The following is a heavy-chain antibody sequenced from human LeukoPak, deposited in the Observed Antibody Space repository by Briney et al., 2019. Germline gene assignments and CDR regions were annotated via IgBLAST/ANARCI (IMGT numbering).Heavy chain of an antibody. CDR3: ATAGYSSSWYGDYFDY. J-gene: IGHJ4*02. V-gene: IGHV4-39*01. CDR1: GGSISSSSYY. D-gene: IGHD6-13*01. Sequence: SETLSLTCTVPGGSISSSSYYWGWIRQPPGKGLEWIGSIYYSGSTYYNPSLKSRVAISVDTSRNQFSLKLSSVTAADTAVYYCATAGYSSSWYGDYFDYWGQGTLVTVSS. CDR2: IYYSGST.